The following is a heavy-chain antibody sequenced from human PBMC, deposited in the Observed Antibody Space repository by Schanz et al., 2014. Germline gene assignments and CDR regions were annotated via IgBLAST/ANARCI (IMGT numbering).Heavy chain of an antibody. CDR3: ARDGEAAAGCDY. V-gene: IGHV1-46*03. CDR1: GSIFSKLL. J-gene: IGHJ4*02. CDR2: INPSGGST. D-gene: IGHD6-13*01. Sequence: QLMQSGSEVRKPGASVKVSCKVSGSIFSKLLMHWVRQAPGQGLEWMGIINPSGGSTSYAQKFQGRVAMTRDTSTSTVYMELSSLRSEDTAVYYCARDGEAAAGCDYWGQGTLVTVSS.